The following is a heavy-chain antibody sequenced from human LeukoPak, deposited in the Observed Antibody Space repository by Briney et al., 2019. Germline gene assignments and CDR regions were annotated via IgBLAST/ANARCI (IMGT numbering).Heavy chain of an antibody. D-gene: IGHD6-19*01. J-gene: IGHJ5*02. CDR3: ARERGVGAVAGGWFDP. V-gene: IGHV4-61*02. CDR1: GGSISSGSYY. Sequence: SQTLSLTCTVSGGSISSGSYYWSWIRQPAGKGLEWIGRIYTSGSTNYNPSLKSRVTISVDTSKNQFSLKLSSVTAADTAVYYCARERGVGAVAGGWFDPWGLGTLVTVSS. CDR2: IYTSGST.